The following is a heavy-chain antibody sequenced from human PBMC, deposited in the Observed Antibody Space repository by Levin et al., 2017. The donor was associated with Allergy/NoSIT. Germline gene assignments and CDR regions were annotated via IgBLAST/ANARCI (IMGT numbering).Heavy chain of an antibody. Sequence: GGSLRLSCAASGFTFSDYYMSWIRQAPGEGLEWVSYISNSGSLIYYADSVKGRFTISRDNAKQSLFLQMHRLIAEHTAVYFCATFMPFSEARGMDVWGQGTTVSVSS. CDR3: ATFMPFSEARGMDV. D-gene: IGHD2-2*01. J-gene: IGHJ6*02. CDR1: GFTFSDYY. V-gene: IGHV3-11*01. CDR2: ISNSGSLI.